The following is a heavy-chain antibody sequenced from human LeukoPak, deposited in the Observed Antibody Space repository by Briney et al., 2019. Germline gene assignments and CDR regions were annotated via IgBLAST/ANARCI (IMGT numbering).Heavy chain of an antibody. CDR1: GLTISSYR. V-gene: IGHV3-74*01. D-gene: IGHD1-26*01. CDR2: INSDGSSI. Sequence: GGSLRLSCATSGLTISSYRMHWVRQAPGKGLVWVSRINSDGSSISYADAVKGRFTISRDNAKNTLYLQMNSLRAEDTAVYYCASRAYSGSYFYFDYWGQGTLVTVSS. J-gene: IGHJ4*02. CDR3: ASRAYSGSYFYFDY.